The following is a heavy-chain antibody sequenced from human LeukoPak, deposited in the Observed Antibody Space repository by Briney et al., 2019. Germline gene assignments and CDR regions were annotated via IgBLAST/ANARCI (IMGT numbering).Heavy chain of an antibody. CDR2: TYYRSKWYN. CDR3: ATGYYYGSGSYYIGAFDI. Sequence: SQTLSLTCAISGDSVSSNSAAWNWIRPSPSRGLEWLGRTYYRSKWYNDYAVSVKSRITINPDTSKNQFSLQLNSVTPEDTALYYCATGYYYGSGSYYIGAFDIWGQGTMVTVSS. D-gene: IGHD3-10*01. J-gene: IGHJ3*02. CDR1: GDSVSSNSAA. V-gene: IGHV6-1*01.